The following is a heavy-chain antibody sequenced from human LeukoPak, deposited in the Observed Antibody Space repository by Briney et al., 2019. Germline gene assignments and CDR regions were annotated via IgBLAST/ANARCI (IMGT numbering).Heavy chain of an antibody. CDR3: ARLAMQQLAIPEY. CDR1: GYSFSSYW. V-gene: IGHV5-51*01. D-gene: IGHD6-13*01. Sequence: GVSLKIYCQGSGYSFSSYWIGWVRQMPGKGLEWMGIIYPGDSDTSYSPSFQGQVTISADKSISTAYLQWSSLKASDTAMYYCARLAMQQLAIPEYWGQGTLVTVCS. J-gene: IGHJ4*02. CDR2: IYPGDSDT.